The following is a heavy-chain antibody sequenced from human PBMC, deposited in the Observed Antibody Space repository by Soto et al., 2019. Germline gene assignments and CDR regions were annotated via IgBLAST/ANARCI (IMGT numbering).Heavy chain of an antibody. D-gene: IGHD2-2*01. V-gene: IGHV1-3*01. CDR3: ARGYCSSTSCYGPSYYYYYMDV. CDR1: GYTFPSYA. Sequence: ASVKVSCKASGYTFPSYAMHWVRQAPGQRLEWMGWINAGNGNTKYSQKFQGRVTITRDTSASTAYMELSSLRSEDTAVYYCARGYCSSTSCYGPSYYYYYMDVWGKGTTVTVS. J-gene: IGHJ6*03. CDR2: INAGNGNT.